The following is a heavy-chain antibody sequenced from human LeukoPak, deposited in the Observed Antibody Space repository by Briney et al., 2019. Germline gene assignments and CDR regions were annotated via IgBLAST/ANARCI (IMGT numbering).Heavy chain of an antibody. CDR1: GFTFSSYG. CDR2: LWYDGSNK. J-gene: IGHJ4*02. V-gene: IGHV3-33*06. CDR3: AKCLSGSGFGY. Sequence: GRSLRLSCAASGFTFSSYGMHWVRQAPGKGLEWVAVLWYDGSNKYYADSVKGRFTISRDNSKNTLYLQKNSLRAEDTALYYCAKCLSGSGFGYRGQGTLVTVSS. D-gene: IGHD6-19*01.